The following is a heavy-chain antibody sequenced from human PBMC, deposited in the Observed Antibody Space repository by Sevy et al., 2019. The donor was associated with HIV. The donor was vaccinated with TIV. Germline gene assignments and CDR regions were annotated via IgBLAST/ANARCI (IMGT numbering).Heavy chain of an antibody. Sequence: GGSLRLSCAASRFTFSDYYMTWIRQAPGKGLEWISYISSRRSYTNYADSVKGRFTISRDNAKNSLYLQMNSLRAEDAAVYYCARCRVVAADYYFDYWGRGTLVTVSS. CDR2: ISSRRSYT. D-gene: IGHD1-26*01. CDR3: ARCRVVAADYYFDY. J-gene: IGHJ4*02. CDR1: RFTFSDYY. V-gene: IGHV3-11*06.